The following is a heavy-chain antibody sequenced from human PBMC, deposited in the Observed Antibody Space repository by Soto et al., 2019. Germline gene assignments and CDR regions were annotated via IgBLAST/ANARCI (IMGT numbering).Heavy chain of an antibody. Sequence: SETLCFTCAFYGGSFSVYYWGWIGQPPGKGLEWIGEINHSGSTNYNPSLKSRVTISVDTSKNQFSLKLSSVTAADTAVYYCARARMVRLIRIYYYYGMDVWGQGTTVTVSS. CDR1: GGSFSVYY. V-gene: IGHV4-34*01. CDR3: ARARMVRLIRIYYYYGMDV. CDR2: INHSGST. D-gene: IGHD3-10*01. J-gene: IGHJ6*01.